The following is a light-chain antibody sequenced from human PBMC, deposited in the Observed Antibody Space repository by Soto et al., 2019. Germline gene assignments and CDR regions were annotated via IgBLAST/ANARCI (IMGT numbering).Light chain of an antibody. CDR1: QSVSSSY. CDR3: QQYATPPRT. J-gene: IGKJ1*01. Sequence: EIVLTQSPGTLSLSPGERATLSCRASQSVSSSYLGWYQQKPGQAPRLLIYGASNRATGIPDRFSGSGSGTDFTLSISRLEPEDFAVYYCQQYATPPRTFGQGTKVEIK. CDR2: GAS. V-gene: IGKV3-20*01.